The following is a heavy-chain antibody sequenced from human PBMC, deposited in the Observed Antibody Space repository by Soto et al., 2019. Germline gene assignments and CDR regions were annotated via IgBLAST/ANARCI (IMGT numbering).Heavy chain of an antibody. D-gene: IGHD4-17*01. J-gene: IGHJ4*02. Sequence: ASVKVSCKASGYTFTSYYMHWVRQAPGQGLEWMGIINPSGGSTSYAQKFQGRVTMTRDTSTSTVYMELSSLRSEDTAVYYCAREKGFYDYRELLFDYWGQGTLVTVSS. CDR3: AREKGFYDYRELLFDY. CDR2: INPSGGST. CDR1: GYTFTSYY. V-gene: IGHV1-46*01.